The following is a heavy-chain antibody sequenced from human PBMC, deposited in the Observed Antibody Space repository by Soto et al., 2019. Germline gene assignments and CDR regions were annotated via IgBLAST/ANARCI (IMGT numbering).Heavy chain of an antibody. CDR2: INHSGST. CDR3: ARARGYSGYDQYYFDY. D-gene: IGHD5-12*01. J-gene: IGHJ4*02. CDR1: GGSFSGYY. V-gene: IGHV4-34*01. Sequence: PSETLSLTCAVYGGSFSGYYWSWIRQPPGKGLEWIGEINHSGSTNYNPSLKSRVTISVDTSKNQFSLKLSSVTAADTAVYYGARARGYSGYDQYYFDYWGQGTLVTVSS.